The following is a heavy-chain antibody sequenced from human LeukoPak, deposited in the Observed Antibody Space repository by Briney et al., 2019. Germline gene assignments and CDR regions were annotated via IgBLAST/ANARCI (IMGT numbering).Heavy chain of an antibody. CDR1: GFTFDDYG. CDR2: INWNGGST. V-gene: IGHV3-20*04. J-gene: IGHJ4*02. Sequence: PGGSLRLSCAASGFTFDDYGMSWVRQAPGKGLEWVSGINWNGGSTGYADSAKGRFTISRDNAKNSLYLQMNSLRAEDTALYYCARVDNIVVVPAASYYFDYWGQGTLVTVSS. CDR3: ARVDNIVVVPAASYYFDY. D-gene: IGHD2-2*01.